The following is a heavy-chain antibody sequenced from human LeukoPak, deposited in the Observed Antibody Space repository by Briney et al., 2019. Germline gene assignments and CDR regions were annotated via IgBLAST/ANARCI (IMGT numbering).Heavy chain of an antibody. CDR3: AKDIGDPIRRPDY. D-gene: IGHD2-21*02. CDR2: ISWNSGSI. CDR1: GFTFDHYA. V-gene: IGHV3-9*03. Sequence: PGFSLRLSCAASGFTFDHYAMHWIRQAPGMGLEWVSGISWNSGSIGYADSVRGRFTISRDNAGNSLYLQMNSPRGKDLALNYCAKDIGDPIRRPDYWGQGTPVTASP. J-gene: IGHJ4*02.